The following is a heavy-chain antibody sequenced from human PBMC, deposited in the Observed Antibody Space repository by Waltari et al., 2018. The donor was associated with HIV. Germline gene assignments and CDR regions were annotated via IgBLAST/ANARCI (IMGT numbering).Heavy chain of an antibody. J-gene: IGHJ4*02. CDR1: GLTFGGYS. Sequence: EVQLVESGGGLVQPGGSLGLSCAASGLTFGGYSINWVSRAPGKGRDLVSYISSSSSTIYYADSVKGRFTISRDNAKNSLYLQMNSLRDEDTAVYYCARDRGFARTRGATIDYWGQGTLVTVSS. CDR2: ISSSSSTI. D-gene: IGHD1-26*01. V-gene: IGHV3-48*02. CDR3: ARDRGFARTRGATIDY.